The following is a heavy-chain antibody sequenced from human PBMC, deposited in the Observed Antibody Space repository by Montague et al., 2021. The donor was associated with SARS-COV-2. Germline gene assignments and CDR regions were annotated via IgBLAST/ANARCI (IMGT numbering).Heavy chain of an antibody. CDR2: IYYSGST. Sequence: TLSLTCTVSDGSISSGGYYWSWIRQHPGKGLEWIGYIYYSGSTYYNPSLKSRVTISVDTSKNQFSLKPSSVTAADTAAYYCARAPRNIFGVVLTFDYWGQGTLVTVSS. CDR3: ARAPRNIFGVVLTFDY. J-gene: IGHJ4*02. V-gene: IGHV4-31*03. CDR1: DGSISSGGYY. D-gene: IGHD3-3*01.